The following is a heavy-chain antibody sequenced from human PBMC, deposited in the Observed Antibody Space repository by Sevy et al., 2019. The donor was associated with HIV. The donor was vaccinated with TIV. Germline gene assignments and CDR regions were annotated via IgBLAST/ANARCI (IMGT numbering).Heavy chain of an antibody. CDR2: ITSSSIYK. D-gene: IGHD3-10*01. Sequence: GGSLRLSCAASGFTFSTYSMNWVRQAPGRGLEWVSFITSSSIYKYYADSVKGRFTISRDNAKNSLYLHMNSLRAEDTAVYYCAREGAGNFDDSGSFDGVDVWGQGTTVTVSS. V-gene: IGHV3-21*01. J-gene: IGHJ6*02. CDR1: GFTFSTYS. CDR3: AREGAGNFDDSGSFDGVDV.